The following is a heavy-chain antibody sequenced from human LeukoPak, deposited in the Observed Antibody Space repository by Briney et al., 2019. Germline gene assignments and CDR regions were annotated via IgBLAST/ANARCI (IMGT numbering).Heavy chain of an antibody. J-gene: IGHJ4*02. Sequence: GGTLRLSCAASGFTFSSYGMSWVRQGPGKGLEWVSAISGSGGSTYYADSVKGRFTISRDNSKNTLYLQMNSLRAEDTAVYYCANAIPAAHAAYYFDYWGQGTLVTVSS. CDR3: ANAIPAAHAAYYFDY. D-gene: IGHD2-2*01. V-gene: IGHV3-23*01. CDR2: ISGSGGST. CDR1: GFTFSSYG.